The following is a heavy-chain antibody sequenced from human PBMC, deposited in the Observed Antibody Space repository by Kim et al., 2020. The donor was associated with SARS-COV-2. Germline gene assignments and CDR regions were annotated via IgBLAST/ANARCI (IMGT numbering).Heavy chain of an antibody. D-gene: IGHD6-25*01. V-gene: IGHV4-59*01. CDR3: ARRAAPHRYAIYYYYGMDV. Sequence: RVTISVDTSKNQFSLKLSSVTAADTAVYYCARRAAPHRYAIYYYYGMDVWGQGTTVTVSS. J-gene: IGHJ6*02.